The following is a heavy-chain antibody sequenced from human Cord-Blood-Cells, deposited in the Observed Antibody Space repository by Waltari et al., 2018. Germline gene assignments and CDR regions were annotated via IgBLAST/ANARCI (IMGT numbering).Heavy chain of an antibody. Sequence: QLQLQESGPGLVKPSETLSLTCTVSGGSISSSSYYWGWIRQPPGKGLEWIGSIYYSGSTYYNPSLKSRVTISVDTSKNQFSLKLSSVTAADTAVYYCARLVGFGELLERGQGTLVTVSS. J-gene: IGHJ4*02. CDR1: GGSISSSSYY. V-gene: IGHV4-39*01. D-gene: IGHD3-10*01. CDR3: ARLVGFGELLE. CDR2: IYYSGST.